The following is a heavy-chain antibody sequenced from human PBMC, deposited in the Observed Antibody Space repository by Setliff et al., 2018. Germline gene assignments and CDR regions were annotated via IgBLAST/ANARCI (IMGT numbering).Heavy chain of an antibody. CDR2: LYTSGDT. J-gene: IGHJ1*01. V-gene: IGHV4-4*07. CDR1: GGSISSHY. Sequence: ETLSLTCTVSGGSISSHYWTWIRQPAGKGLEWIGRLYTSGDTNYNPSLKSRVSMSLDTSKNQFSLNLTSVTAADTAIYYCARDVGMTTATMDRFQDWGHGTLVTVSS. CDR3: ARDVGMTTATMDRFQD. D-gene: IGHD4-4*01.